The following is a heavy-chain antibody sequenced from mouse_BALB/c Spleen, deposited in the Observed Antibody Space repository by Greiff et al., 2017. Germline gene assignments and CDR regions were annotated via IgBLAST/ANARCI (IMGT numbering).Heavy chain of an antibody. D-gene: IGHD1-1*01. CDR2: INPSTGYT. V-gene: IGHV1-7*01. CDR3: ARWDYYGSSYTVGFDY. Sequence: QVQLQQSGAELAKPGASVKMSCKASGYTFTSYWMHWVKQRPGQGLEWIGYINPSTGYTEYNQKFKDKATLTADKSSSTAYMQLSSLTSEDSAVYYWARWDYYGSSYTVGFDYWGQGTTLTVSS. J-gene: IGHJ2*01. CDR1: GYTFTSYW.